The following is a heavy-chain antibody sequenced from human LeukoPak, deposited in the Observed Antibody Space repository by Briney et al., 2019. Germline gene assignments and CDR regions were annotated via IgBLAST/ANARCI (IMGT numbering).Heavy chain of an antibody. V-gene: IGHV4-59*01. J-gene: IGHJ4*02. D-gene: IGHD3-10*01. Sequence: PSETLSLTCAVYGGSFSGYYWSWIRQPPGKGLEWIGYIYYSGSTNYNPSLKSRVTISVDTSKNQFSLELSSVTAADTAVYYCASTPYGSGSYYNAVDYWGQGTLVTVSS. CDR2: IYYSGST. CDR3: ASTPYGSGSYYNAVDY. CDR1: GGSFSGYY.